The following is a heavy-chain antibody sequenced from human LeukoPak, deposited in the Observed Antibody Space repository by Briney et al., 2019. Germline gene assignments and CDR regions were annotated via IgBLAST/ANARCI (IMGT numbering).Heavy chain of an antibody. CDR1: GGSFSGYY. V-gene: IGHV4-34*01. Sequence: SETLSLTCAVYGGSFSGYYWSWIRQPPGKGLEWIGEINHSGSTNYNPSLKSRVTISVDTSKDQFSLKLSSVTAADTAVHYCARGRLGSRITMVRGFDPWGQGTLVTVSS. CDR3: ARGRLGSRITMVRGFDP. CDR2: INHSGST. D-gene: IGHD3-10*01. J-gene: IGHJ5*02.